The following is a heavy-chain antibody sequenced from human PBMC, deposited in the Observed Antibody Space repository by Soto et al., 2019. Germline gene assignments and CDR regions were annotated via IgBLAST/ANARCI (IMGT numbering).Heavy chain of an antibody. D-gene: IGHD6-13*01. CDR2: VSYDGYHK. Sequence: QVQLGESGGGVNQPGTSLRLSCGFSGFTVRSFGMYCVHQAPGKGLDWVAVVSYDGYHKYYADSVKGRFTVSRDNAKNMLYLQMNSLRGEDTAVYYCAKDVGQQLVLNYGMDVWGQGTTVTVSS. V-gene: IGHV3-30*18. J-gene: IGHJ6*02. CDR3: AKDVGQQLVLNYGMDV. CDR1: GFTVRSFG.